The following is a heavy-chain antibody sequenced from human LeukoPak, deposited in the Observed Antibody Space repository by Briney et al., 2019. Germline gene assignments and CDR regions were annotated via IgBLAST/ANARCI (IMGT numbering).Heavy chain of an antibody. CDR2: ISSSGST. D-gene: IGHD4-17*01. CDR1: GGSISSYY. J-gene: IGHJ4*02. Sequence: PSETLSLTCTVSGGSISSYYWSWIRQPAGKGLEWIGRISSSGSTNYNPSLKSRVTMSVDTSKNQFSLKLSSVTAADTAVYYCARDRGPTVTRYFDYWGQGTLVTVSS. V-gene: IGHV4-4*07. CDR3: ARDRGPTVTRYFDY.